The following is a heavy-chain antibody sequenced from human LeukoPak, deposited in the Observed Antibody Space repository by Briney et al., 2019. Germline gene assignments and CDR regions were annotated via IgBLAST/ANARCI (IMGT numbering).Heavy chain of an antibody. Sequence: ASVKVSCKASGYTFTSYDINWVRQATGQGLEWMGWMNPNSGHTGYAQKFQGRVTMTTDTSTNTAYMDLRNLRSDDTAVYYCASLTNARYGSVNWGQGTLVTVSS. CDR2: MNPNSGHT. CDR3: ASLTNARYGSVN. J-gene: IGHJ4*02. V-gene: IGHV1-8*01. D-gene: IGHD3-10*01. CDR1: GYTFTSYD.